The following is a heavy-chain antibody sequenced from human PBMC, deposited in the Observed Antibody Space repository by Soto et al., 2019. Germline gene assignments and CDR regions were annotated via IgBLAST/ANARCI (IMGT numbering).Heavy chain of an antibody. Sequence: PGGSLRLSCAASGFTFSNAWINWVRQTPGRGLEWVGRVKSKNDGGTTDFAAPVKGRFAISRDDSKNMVYLQMSSLKTEDTAMYYCVRWQQRAADYWGQGTLVTVSS. J-gene: IGHJ4*02. V-gene: IGHV3-15*07. D-gene: IGHD2-15*01. CDR3: VRWQQRAADY. CDR2: VKSKNDGGTT. CDR1: GFTFSNAW.